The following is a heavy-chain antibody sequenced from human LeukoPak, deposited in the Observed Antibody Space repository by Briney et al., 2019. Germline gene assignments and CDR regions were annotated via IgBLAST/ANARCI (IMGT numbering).Heavy chain of an antibody. D-gene: IGHD3-3*02. Sequence: PSETLSLTCTVSGDSISDDYYTWMRQPAGKGLEWIGRIHSGGTTNYNPSLMSRVTLSIDKSKKHISLRLTSVTAADTALYYCARDNGSGYTKGYEHYYYYLDVWGKGTTVTVSS. V-gene: IGHV4-4*07. CDR1: GDSISDDY. CDR3: ARDNGSGYTKGYEHYYYYLDV. J-gene: IGHJ6*03. CDR2: IHSGGTT.